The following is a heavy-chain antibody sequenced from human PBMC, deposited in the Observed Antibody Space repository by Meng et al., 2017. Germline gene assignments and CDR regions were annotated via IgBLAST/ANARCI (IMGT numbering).Heavy chain of an antibody. CDR3: ARIFAVEQQLVEKNYYYYGMDV. V-gene: IGHV1-69*13. Sequence: SVKVSCKASGGTFSSYAISWVRQAPGQGLEWMGGIIPIFGTANYAQKFQGRVTITADESTSTAYMELSSLRSEDTAVYYCARIFAVEQQLVEKNYYYYGMDVWGQGTMVTVSS. CDR1: GGTFSSYA. CDR2: IIPIFGTA. D-gene: IGHD6-13*01. J-gene: IGHJ6*02.